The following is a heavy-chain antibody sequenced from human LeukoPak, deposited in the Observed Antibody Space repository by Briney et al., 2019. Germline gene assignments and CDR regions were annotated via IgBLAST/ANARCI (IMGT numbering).Heavy chain of an antibody. V-gene: IGHV3-33*01. J-gene: IGHJ4*02. Sequence: GGSLRLSCAASGFTFSSYGMHWVRQAPGKGLEGVAVIWYDGSNKYYADSVKGRFTISRDNSKNTLYLQMNSLRAEDTAVYYCAREVLSGYSSGWYRGFDYWGQGTLVTVSS. D-gene: IGHD6-19*01. CDR1: GFTFSSYG. CDR3: AREVLSGYSSGWYRGFDY. CDR2: IWYDGSNK.